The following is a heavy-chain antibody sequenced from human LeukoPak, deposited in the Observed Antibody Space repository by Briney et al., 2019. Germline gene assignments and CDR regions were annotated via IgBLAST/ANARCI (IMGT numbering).Heavy chain of an antibody. D-gene: IGHD3-3*01. Sequence: ASVKVSCKASGYTFTSYDINWVRQATGQGLEWMGWMNPNSGNTGYALKFQGRVTMTRNTSISTAYMELSSLRSEDTAVYYCARGTERITIFGVVIMAGNWFDPWGQGTLVTVSS. CDR3: ARGTERITIFGVVIMAGNWFDP. V-gene: IGHV1-8*01. CDR1: GYTFTSYD. CDR2: MNPNSGNT. J-gene: IGHJ5*02.